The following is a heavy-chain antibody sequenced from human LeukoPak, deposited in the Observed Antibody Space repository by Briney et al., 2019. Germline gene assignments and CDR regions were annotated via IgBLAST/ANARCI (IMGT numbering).Heavy chain of an antibody. J-gene: IGHJ4*02. CDR1: GGSISSYY. V-gene: IGHV4-59*01. CDR3: ARRDYGDYVLDY. D-gene: IGHD4-17*01. Sequence: SETLSLTCTVSGGSISSYYWSWIRQPPGKGLEWIGYIYYSGSTNYNPSLKSRVTISVDTSKNQSSLKLSSVTAADTAVYYCARRDYGDYVLDYWGQGTLVTVSS. CDR2: IYYSGST.